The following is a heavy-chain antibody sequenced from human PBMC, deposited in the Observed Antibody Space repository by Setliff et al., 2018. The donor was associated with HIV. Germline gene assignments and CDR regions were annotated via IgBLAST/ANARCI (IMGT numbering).Heavy chain of an antibody. CDR1: GGSFSGYY. V-gene: IGHV4-34*01. CDR2: ITHRGIT. J-gene: IGHJ6*03. Sequence: SETLSLTCAVYGGSFSGYYWSWIRQPPGKGLEWIGEITHRGITDYNPSLKSRVTISVDTSKNQFSLKLSSVSAADTAVYYCARSLAYCSGGGCSSGNYYYMDVWGKGTTVTVSS. D-gene: IGHD2-15*01. CDR3: ARSLAYCSGGGCSSGNYYYMDV.